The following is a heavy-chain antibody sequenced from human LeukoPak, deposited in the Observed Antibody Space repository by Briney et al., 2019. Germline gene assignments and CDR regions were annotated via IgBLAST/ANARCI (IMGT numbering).Heavy chain of an antibody. Sequence: GASVKVSCKASGYTFTSYGISWVRQAPGQGREWMGWISAYNGNTNYAQKFQGRVTMTRNTSISTAYMELSSLRSEDTAVYYCARWSGSGSGSYYSHWGQGTLVTVSS. J-gene: IGHJ4*02. D-gene: IGHD3-10*01. CDR2: ISAYNGNT. CDR1: GYTFTSYG. V-gene: IGHV1-18*01. CDR3: ARWSGSGSGSYYSH.